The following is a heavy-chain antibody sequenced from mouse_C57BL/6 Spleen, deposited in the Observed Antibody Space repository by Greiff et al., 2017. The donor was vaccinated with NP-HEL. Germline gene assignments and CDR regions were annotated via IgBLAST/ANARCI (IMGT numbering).Heavy chain of an antibody. D-gene: IGHD2-4*01. Sequence: VQLQQSGPELVKPGASVKISCKASGYTFTDYYMNWVKQSHGKSLEWIGDINPNNGGTSYNQKFKGKATLTVDKSSSTAYMELRSLTSEDSAVYYCARFLDYDWFAYWGQGTLVTVSA. CDR2: INPNNGGT. CDR3: ARFLDYDWFAY. J-gene: IGHJ3*01. V-gene: IGHV1-26*01. CDR1: GYTFTDYY.